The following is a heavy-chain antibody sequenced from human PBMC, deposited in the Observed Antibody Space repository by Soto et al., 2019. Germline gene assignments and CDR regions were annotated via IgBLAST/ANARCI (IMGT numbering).Heavy chain of an antibody. Sequence: EVQLLESGGGLVQPGGSLRLSCAASGFTFRSYAMSWVRQAPGKGLEWVSAISGSGHNTYYADSVKGRFTISRDNSKNTLYPQMNSLRAEDTAVYYCARDIVVVPAAPRRAFDIWGQGTMVTVSS. CDR2: ISGSGHNT. CDR3: ARDIVVVPAAPRRAFDI. J-gene: IGHJ3*02. CDR1: GFTFRSYA. V-gene: IGHV3-23*01. D-gene: IGHD2-2*01.